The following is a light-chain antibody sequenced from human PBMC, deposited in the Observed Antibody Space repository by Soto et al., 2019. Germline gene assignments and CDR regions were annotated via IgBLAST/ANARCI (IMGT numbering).Light chain of an antibody. CDR1: QSISTS. Sequence: DIQMTQSPSSLSASVGDRVTITCRASQSISTSLNWYQQRPGKAPKLLIYAASSLQTGVPSRFSGSGSGTDFTITISSLQHDDFATYYCQQSYISHTFGGGTKVQI. J-gene: IGKJ4*01. V-gene: IGKV1-39*01. CDR2: AAS. CDR3: QQSYISHT.